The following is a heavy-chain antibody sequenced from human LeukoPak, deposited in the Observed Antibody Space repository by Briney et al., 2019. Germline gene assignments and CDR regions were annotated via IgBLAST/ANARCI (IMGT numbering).Heavy chain of an antibody. Sequence: ASVKVSCKASGGTFSSYAISWVRQAPGQGLEWMGGIIPIFGTANYAQKFQGRVTITADESTSTAYMALSSLRSEDTAVYYCARDYGDYYFDYWGQGTLVTVSS. CDR3: ARDYGDYYFDY. D-gene: IGHD4-17*01. CDR1: GGTFSSYA. J-gene: IGHJ4*02. V-gene: IGHV1-69*13. CDR2: IIPIFGTA.